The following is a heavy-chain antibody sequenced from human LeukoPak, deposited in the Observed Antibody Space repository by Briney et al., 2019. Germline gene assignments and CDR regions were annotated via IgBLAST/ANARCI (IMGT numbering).Heavy chain of an antibody. CDR1: GGSFSGYY. Sequence: SETLSFTCAVYGGSFSGYYWSWIRKPPGKGLEWIGEINHSGSTNYNPSLKSRVTISVDTSKNQFSLKLSSVTAADTAVYYCARGRGYYDSSGYIWGQGTLVIVSS. J-gene: IGHJ4*02. V-gene: IGHV4-34*01. CDR3: ARGRGYYDSSGYI. CDR2: INHSGST. D-gene: IGHD3-22*01.